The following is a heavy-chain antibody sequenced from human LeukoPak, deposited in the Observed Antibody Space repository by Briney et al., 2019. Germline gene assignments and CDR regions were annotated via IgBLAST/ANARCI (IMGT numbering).Heavy chain of an antibody. CDR1: GFTFSSYA. J-gene: IGHJ4*02. V-gene: IGHV3-30*04. Sequence: GGSLRLSCAASGFTFSSYAMHWVRQAPGKGLEWVAVISYDGSNKYYADSVKGRFTISSDNSKNTLYLQMNSLRAEDTAVYYCARDAYCSGGSCYSGLDYWGQGTLVTVSS. CDR3: ARDAYCSGGSCYSGLDY. CDR2: ISYDGSNK. D-gene: IGHD2-15*01.